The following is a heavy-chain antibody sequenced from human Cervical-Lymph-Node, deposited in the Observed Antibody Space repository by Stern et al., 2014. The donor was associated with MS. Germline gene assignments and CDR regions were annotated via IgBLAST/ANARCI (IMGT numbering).Heavy chain of an antibody. Sequence: VQLVQSGAEVKKPGSSVKVSCKTSGGTFTSYGITWARQASGQGLEWMGGIIPTLGTVNYAQKFQDRITITADYSTNTVDMELTSLRSEDTAVYYCARINRDRSSWYDYWGQGTLVTVSS. CDR2: IIPTLGTV. J-gene: IGHJ4*02. V-gene: IGHV1-69*11. D-gene: IGHD6-13*01. CDR1: GGTFTSYG. CDR3: ARINRDRSSWYDY.